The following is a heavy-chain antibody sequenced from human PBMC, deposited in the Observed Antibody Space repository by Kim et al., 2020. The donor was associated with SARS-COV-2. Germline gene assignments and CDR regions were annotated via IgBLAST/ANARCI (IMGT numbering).Heavy chain of an antibody. CDR3: AKDGPSGTYFDY. J-gene: IGHJ4*02. V-gene: IGHV3-23*01. D-gene: IGHD2-15*01. Sequence: YYADSVKGRFTSSRDNSKNTLYLQMNSLRAEDTAVYYCAKDGPSGTYFDYWGQGTLVTVSS.